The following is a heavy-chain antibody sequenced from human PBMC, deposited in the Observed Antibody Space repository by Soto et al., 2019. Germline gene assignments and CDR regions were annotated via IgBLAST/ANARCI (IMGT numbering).Heavy chain of an antibody. V-gene: IGHV4-31*03. CDR2: IYYSGST. J-gene: IGHJ4*02. CDR1: GGSISSGGYY. D-gene: IGHD6-19*01. Sequence: SETLSLTCTFSGGSISSGGYYWSWIRQHPGKGLEWIGYIYYSGSTYYNPSLKSRVTISVDTSKNQFSLKLSSVTAADTAVYYCASSSREYSSGWYPLDYWGQGTLVTVSS. CDR3: ASSSREYSSGWYPLDY.